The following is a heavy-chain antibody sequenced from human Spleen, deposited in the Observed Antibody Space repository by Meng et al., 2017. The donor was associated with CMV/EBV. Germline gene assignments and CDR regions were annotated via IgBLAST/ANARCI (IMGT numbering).Heavy chain of an antibody. CDR1: GFTFRSYW. D-gene: IGHD3-16*02. V-gene: IGHV3-74*01. CDR3: TTDVVSLIHSIVNF. J-gene: IGHJ4*02. CDR2: VNSDGSST. Sequence: GESLKISCEASGFTFRSYWMHWVRQTPGKGLAWVSRVNSDGSSTSYADSVKGRFTISRDNSKNTLYLQMNSLRVGVTAVYYCTTDVVSLIHSIVNFWGQGTLVTVSS.